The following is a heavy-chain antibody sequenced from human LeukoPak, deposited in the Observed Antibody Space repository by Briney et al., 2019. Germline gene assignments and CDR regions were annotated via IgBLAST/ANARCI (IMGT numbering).Heavy chain of an antibody. V-gene: IGHV3-21*01. CDR2: ISSSSSYI. CDR3: ARASTMVRGAPPYYFDY. D-gene: IGHD3-10*01. J-gene: IGHJ4*02. Sequence: GEFLRLSCAASGFTFSSYSMNWVRQAPGKGLEWVSSISSSSSYIYYADSVKGRFTISRDNAKNSLYLQMNSLRAEDTAVYYCARASTMVRGAPPYYFDYWGQGTLVTVSS. CDR1: GFTFSSYS.